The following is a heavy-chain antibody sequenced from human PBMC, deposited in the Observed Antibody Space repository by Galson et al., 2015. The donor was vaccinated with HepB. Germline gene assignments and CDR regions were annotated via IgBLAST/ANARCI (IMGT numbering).Heavy chain of an antibody. CDR3: ARDWGIAVVVEKNWFDP. D-gene: IGHD6-19*01. CDR2: INAGNGNT. V-gene: IGHV1-3*01. Sequence: SVKVSCKASGYTFTSYVMHWVRQAPGQSLEWMGWINAGNGNTKYLQKFQGRVTITRDTSASTAYMELSSLRSEDTAVYYCARDWGIAVVVEKNWFDPWGQGTLVTVSS. CDR1: GYTFTSYV. J-gene: IGHJ5*02.